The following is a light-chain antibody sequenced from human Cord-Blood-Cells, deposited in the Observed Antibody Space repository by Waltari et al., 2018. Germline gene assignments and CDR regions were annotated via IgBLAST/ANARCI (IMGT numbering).Light chain of an antibody. V-gene: IGKV3-11*01. Sequence: EIVFTQSPATLSLSPGERATLSCRASQSVSSYLAWYQQKPGQAPRLRIYDASNRATGIPARFSCSGSGTDFTFTISSLEPEDFAGYYWQQRSNRPLSFGGGTQVEIK. J-gene: IGKJ4*01. CDR1: QSVSSY. CDR2: DAS. CDR3: QQRSNRPLS.